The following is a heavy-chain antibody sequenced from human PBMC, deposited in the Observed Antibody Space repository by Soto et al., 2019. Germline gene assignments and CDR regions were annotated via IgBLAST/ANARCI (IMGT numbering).Heavy chain of an antibody. Sequence: PGGSLRLSCAASGFTFSDYYMSWIRQAPGKGLEWVSYISSSGSTIYYADSVKGRSTISRDNAKNSLYLQMNSLRAEDTAVYYCARDSITIFGVVTYYYYYMDVWGKGTTVTVSS. CDR1: GFTFSDYY. J-gene: IGHJ6*03. V-gene: IGHV3-11*01. CDR2: ISSSGSTI. D-gene: IGHD3-3*01. CDR3: ARDSITIFGVVTYYYYYMDV.